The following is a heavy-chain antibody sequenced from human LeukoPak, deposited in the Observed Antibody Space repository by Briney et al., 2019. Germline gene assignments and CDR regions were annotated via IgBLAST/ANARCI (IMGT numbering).Heavy chain of an antibody. CDR2: IYYSGTT. V-gene: IGHV4-39*01. J-gene: IGHJ4*02. CDR3: ARHVPPFRDGYNLDY. Sequence: KASETLSLTCTVSGGFIRSSGDYWGWIRQAPGKGLEWIGSIYYSGTTYHNPALKSRVTISVDTSKNQFSLNLRSVTAADTAVYYCARHVPPFRDGYNLDYWGQGTLVTVSS. D-gene: IGHD5-24*01. CDR1: GGFIRSSGDY.